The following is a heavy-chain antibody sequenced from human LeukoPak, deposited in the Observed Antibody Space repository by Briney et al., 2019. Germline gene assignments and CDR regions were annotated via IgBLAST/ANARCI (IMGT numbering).Heavy chain of an antibody. CDR3: AKSGGYGLIDY. CDR2: IYSSGST. D-gene: IGHD1-26*01. V-gene: IGHV4-59*04. Sequence: PSETLSLTCTVSGGSIRSYWSWIRQPPGKGLEWIGSIYSSGSTYYNASLQSRVTISIETSKNQISLRLNSVTAADTAMYYCAKSGGYGLIDYWGQGTLVTVSS. CDR1: GGSIRSY. J-gene: IGHJ4*02.